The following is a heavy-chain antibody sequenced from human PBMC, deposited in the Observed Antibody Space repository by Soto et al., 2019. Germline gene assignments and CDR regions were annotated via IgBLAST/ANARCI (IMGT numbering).Heavy chain of an antibody. Sequence: PSETLALTCTVSGASISGFYWSWIRKSAGKGLEWIGRIYATGTTDYNPSLKSRVMMSVDTSKKQFSLKLRSVTAADTAVYYCVRDGTKTLRDWFDPWGQGISVTVSS. CDR2: IYATGTT. CDR1: GASISGFY. CDR3: VRDGTKTLRDWFDP. D-gene: IGHD1-1*01. V-gene: IGHV4-4*07. J-gene: IGHJ5*02.